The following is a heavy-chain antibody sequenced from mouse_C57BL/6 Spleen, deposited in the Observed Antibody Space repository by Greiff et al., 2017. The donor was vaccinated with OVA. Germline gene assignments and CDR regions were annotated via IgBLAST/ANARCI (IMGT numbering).Heavy chain of an antibody. CDR2: IRSKSNNYAT. J-gene: IGHJ3*01. CDR3: VREGGYGSSRPWFAY. Sequence: EVQVVESGGGLVQPKGSLKLSCAASGFSFNTYAMNWVRQAPGKGLEWVARIRSKSNNYATYYADSVKDRFTISRDDSESMLYLQMNNLKTEDTAMYYCVREGGYGSSRPWFAYWGQGTLVTVSA. V-gene: IGHV10-1*01. D-gene: IGHD1-1*01. CDR1: GFSFNTYA.